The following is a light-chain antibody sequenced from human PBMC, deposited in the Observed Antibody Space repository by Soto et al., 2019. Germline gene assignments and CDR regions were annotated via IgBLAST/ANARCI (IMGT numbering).Light chain of an antibody. V-gene: IGKV3-20*01. CDR2: DAS. CDR1: QSVSSY. J-gene: IGKJ1*01. CDR3: QQYGSSPWT. Sequence: EIGLTQSPATLSLSPGERATLSCRASQSVSSYLAWYQQKPGQAPRLLIYDASNRATGIPARFSGSGSGTDFTLTISRLEPEDFAVYYCQQYGSSPWTFGQGTKVDIK.